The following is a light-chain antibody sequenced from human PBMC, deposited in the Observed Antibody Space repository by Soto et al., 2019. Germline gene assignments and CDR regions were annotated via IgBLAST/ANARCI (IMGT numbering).Light chain of an antibody. CDR2: GA. Sequence: EIVMTQSPATLSVSPGERATLSCRASQSVGSNLAWYQQKPGQAPRMLMYGASRATGIPARFSGSGSGTEFTLTINSLQSEDFAVYYCQQYNNWPLTFGGGTKVEIK. V-gene: IGKV3-15*01. CDR3: QQYNNWPLT. CDR1: QSVGSN. J-gene: IGKJ4*01.